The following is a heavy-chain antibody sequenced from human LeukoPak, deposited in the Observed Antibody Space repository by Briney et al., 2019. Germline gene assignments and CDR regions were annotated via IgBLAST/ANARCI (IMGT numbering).Heavy chain of an antibody. CDR3: ARYGYSSSWYYFDY. D-gene: IGHD6-13*01. CDR1: GGSFSGYY. V-gene: IGHV4-34*01. J-gene: IGHJ4*02. CDR2: INHSGST. Sequence: SETLSLTCAVYGGSFSGYYWSWIRQPPGKGLEWLGEINHSGSTNYNSSLKSRVTISVDTSKNQFSLKLSSVTAADTAVYYCARYGYSSSWYYFDYWGQGTLVTVSS.